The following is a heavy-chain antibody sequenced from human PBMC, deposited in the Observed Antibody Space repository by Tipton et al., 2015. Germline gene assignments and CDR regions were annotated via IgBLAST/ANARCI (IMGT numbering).Heavy chain of an antibody. CDR3: ARVVVTASYYFDY. J-gene: IGHJ4*02. Sequence: SLRLSCTASGFTFSSCAMSWVRQAPGKGLEWVSVIYSGGSTYYADSVKGRFTISRDNSKNTLYLQMNSLRAEDTAVYYCARVVVTASYYFDYWGQGTLVTVSS. CDR2: IYSGGST. V-gene: IGHV3-53*01. CDR1: GFTFSSCA. D-gene: IGHD2-21*02.